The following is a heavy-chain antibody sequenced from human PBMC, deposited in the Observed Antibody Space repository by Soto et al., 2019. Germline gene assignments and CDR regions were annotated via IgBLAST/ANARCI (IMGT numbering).Heavy chain of an antibody. J-gene: IGHJ6*02. Sequence: ELVQSGPEAREPGTSVKVSCRASGFSFGDSAVQWVRQGRGQRLEWIGWIVVVNGNTNYAQKFEGRVTLTRDATTSTSHIELTGLSADDTAVYFCAVTDLPFRPLTEPTENGMDVWGQGTTVTVSS. V-gene: IGHV1-58*01. D-gene: IGHD3-3*02. CDR2: IVVVNGNT. CDR3: AVTDLPFRPLTEPTENGMDV. CDR1: GFSFGDSA.